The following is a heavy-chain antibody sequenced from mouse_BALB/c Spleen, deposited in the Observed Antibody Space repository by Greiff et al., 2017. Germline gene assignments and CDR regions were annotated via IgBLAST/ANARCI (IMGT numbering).Heavy chain of an antibody. Sequence: EVKLMESGGGLVQPGGSLKLSCAASGFTFSSYGMSWVRQTPDKRLELVATINSNGGSTYYPDSVKGRFTISRDNAKNTLYLQMSSLKSEDTAMYYCARHGYDYAMDYWGQGTSVTVSS. CDR1: GFTFSSYG. J-gene: IGHJ4*01. V-gene: IGHV5-6-3*01. CDR2: INSNGGST. CDR3: ARHGYDYAMDY. D-gene: IGHD1-2*01.